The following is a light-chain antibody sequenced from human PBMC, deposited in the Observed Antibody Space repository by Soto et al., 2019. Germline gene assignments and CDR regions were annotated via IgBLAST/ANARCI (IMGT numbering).Light chain of an antibody. CDR3: QSYDTSLGAVV. CDR1: SFNFGAGYD. CDR2: GNS. V-gene: IGLV1-40*01. J-gene: IGLJ2*01. Sequence: QSVRRHPRSVCWAPGHRVTIACTGNSFNFGAGYDVHWYQQLPGTAPKLLIYGNSHRPSGVPGRSSGSKSGTSASLAITGLHAEDEADYHCQSYDTSLGAVVFGGGTKVTVL.